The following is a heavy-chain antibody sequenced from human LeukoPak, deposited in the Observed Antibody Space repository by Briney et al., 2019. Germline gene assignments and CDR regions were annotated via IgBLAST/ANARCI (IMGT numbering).Heavy chain of an antibody. CDR1: GFTFSRSG. D-gene: IGHD6-13*01. Sequence: GSSLRLSCVASGFTFSRSGMHWVRQAPGKGLEWVAVVSNDGSNKHYADSVKGRFTISRDNSKNTLYLEMNSVRPEDTAVYYCAKDPGITAAGPYYGMGVWGQGTTVTVSS. V-gene: IGHV3-30*18. CDR2: VSNDGSNK. CDR3: AKDPGITAAGPYYGMGV. J-gene: IGHJ6*02.